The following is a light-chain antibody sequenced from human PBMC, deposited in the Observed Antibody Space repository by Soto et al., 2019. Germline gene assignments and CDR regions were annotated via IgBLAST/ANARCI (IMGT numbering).Light chain of an antibody. CDR3: QSYDTSLSASV. Sequence: QSVLTQPPSVSGAPGQRVTLSCTGSRSNIGAGYAVHWYQQLPGTAPKLLIYDNTNRPSGVPDRFSASESGTSASLAITGLQSEDEADYYCQSYDTSLSASVFGGGTKLTVL. CDR2: DNT. CDR1: RSNIGAGYA. V-gene: IGLV1-40*01. J-gene: IGLJ2*01.